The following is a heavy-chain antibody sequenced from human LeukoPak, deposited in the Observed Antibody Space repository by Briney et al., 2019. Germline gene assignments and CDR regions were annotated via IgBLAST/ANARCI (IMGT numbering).Heavy chain of an antibody. CDR1: GYTFTSYA. J-gene: IGHJ4*02. D-gene: IGHD3-10*01. CDR3: AREAYGSGSYHFDY. Sequence: ASVKVSCKASGYTFTSYAMNWVRQAPGQGLEWMGWINTNTGNPMYAQGFTGRFVFSLDTSVSTAYLQTSSLEAEDTAIYYCAREAYGSGSYHFDYWGQGTLVTASS. CDR2: INTNTGNP. V-gene: IGHV7-4-1*02.